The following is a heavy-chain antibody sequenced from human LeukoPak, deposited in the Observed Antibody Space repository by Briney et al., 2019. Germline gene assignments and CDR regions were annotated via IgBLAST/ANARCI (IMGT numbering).Heavy chain of an antibody. J-gene: IGHJ4*02. CDR3: ARGGIRWLQFLLFDY. D-gene: IGHD5-24*01. V-gene: IGHV3-48*03. CDR2: ISSSGSTI. CDR1: GFTFSSYA. Sequence: GGSLRLSCAASGFTFSSYAMNWVRQAPGKGLEWVSYISSSGSTIYYADSVKGRFTISRDNAKNSLYLQMNSLRAEDTAVYYCARGGIRWLQFLLFDYWGQGTLVTVSS.